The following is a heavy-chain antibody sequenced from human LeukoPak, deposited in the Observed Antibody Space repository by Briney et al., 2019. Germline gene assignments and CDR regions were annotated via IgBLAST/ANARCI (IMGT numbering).Heavy chain of an antibody. CDR2: ISGSGGST. J-gene: IGHJ4*02. CDR1: GFTFSSYA. CDR3: AKAPIRQWLVLGYYFGY. V-gene: IGHV3-23*01. Sequence: GGSLRLSCAASGFTFSSYAMSWVRQAPGKGLEWVSAISGSGGSTYYADSVKGRFTISRDNSKNTLYLQMNSLRAEDTAVYYCAKAPIRQWLVLGYYFGYWGQGTLVTVSS. D-gene: IGHD6-19*01.